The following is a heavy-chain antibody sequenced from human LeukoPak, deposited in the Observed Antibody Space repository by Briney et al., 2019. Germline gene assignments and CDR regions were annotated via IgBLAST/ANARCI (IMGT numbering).Heavy chain of an antibody. D-gene: IGHD3-22*01. Sequence: SETLSLTCTVSGGSISSGSYYWSWIWQPDGKGLEWIGRIYTSGSTNYNPSLKSRVTISVDTSKNQFSLKLSSVTAADTAVHYCARDPIRPYYYDSSGYGAFDIWGQGTMVTVSS. V-gene: IGHV4-61*02. CDR3: ARDPIRPYYYDSSGYGAFDI. J-gene: IGHJ3*02. CDR1: GGSISSGSYY. CDR2: IYTSGST.